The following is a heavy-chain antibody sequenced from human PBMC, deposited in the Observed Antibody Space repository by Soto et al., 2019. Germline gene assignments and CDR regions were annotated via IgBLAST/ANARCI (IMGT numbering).Heavy chain of an antibody. V-gene: IGHV3-23*01. CDR2: FRSSGDDGTT. D-gene: IGHD3-10*01. Sequence: GGSLRLSCVASGFTFSSYSMSWVRQAPGKGLEWVSGFRSSGDDGTTYYADSVKGRFTISRDNSKNTLFLQMNSLRAEDTAIYYCAKKVNSGPGSQYFDYWGQGTLVTVSS. J-gene: IGHJ4*02. CDR1: GFTFSSYS. CDR3: AKKVNSGPGSQYFDY.